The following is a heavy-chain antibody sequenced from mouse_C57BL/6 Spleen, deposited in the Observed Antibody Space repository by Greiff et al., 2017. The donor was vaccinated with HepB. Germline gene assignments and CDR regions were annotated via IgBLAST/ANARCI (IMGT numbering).Heavy chain of an antibody. V-gene: IGHV1-80*01. CDR3: ARSGDDGYGDYAMDY. J-gene: IGHJ4*01. CDR2: IYPGDGDT. CDR1: GYAFSSYW. D-gene: IGHD2-3*01. Sequence: VKLQESGAELVKPGASVKISCKASGYAFSSYWMNWVKQRPGKGLEWIGQIYPGDGDTNYNGKFKGKATLTADKSSSTAYMQLSSLTSEDSAVYFCARSGDDGYGDYAMDYWGQGTSVTVSS.